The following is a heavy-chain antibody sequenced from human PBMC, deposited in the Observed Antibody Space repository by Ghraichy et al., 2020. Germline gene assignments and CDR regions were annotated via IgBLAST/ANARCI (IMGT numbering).Heavy chain of an antibody. D-gene: IGHD3-16*01. CDR3: ARDRGELAFDY. CDR1: GFTFSSYE. J-gene: IGHJ4*02. CDR2: TSSSGSTK. Sequence: GGSLRLSCATSGFTFSSYEMNWARQAPGKGLEWVSYTSSSGSTKNYADPVKGRFTISRDNAKNSLYLQMNSLRAEDTAVYYCARDRGELAFDYWGQGTLVTVSS. V-gene: IGHV3-48*03.